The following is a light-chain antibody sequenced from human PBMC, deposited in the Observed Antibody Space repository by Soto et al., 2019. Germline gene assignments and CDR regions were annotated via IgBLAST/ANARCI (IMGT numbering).Light chain of an antibody. CDR2: QTS. CDR3: QHYNSYSEA. Sequence: DIQLTQSPSTLSASVGDRVTITCRASQSISYWLAWYQQKPGKAPKLLIYQTSTLKSGVPSRFSGSGSGTEFTLTISSLQPDDFATYYCQHYNSYSEAFGQGTKVDI. V-gene: IGKV1-5*03. CDR1: QSISYW. J-gene: IGKJ1*01.